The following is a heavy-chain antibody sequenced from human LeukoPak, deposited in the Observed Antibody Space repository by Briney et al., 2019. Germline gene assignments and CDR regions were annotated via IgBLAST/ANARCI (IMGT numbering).Heavy chain of an antibody. J-gene: IGHJ3*02. CDR1: GVSISSRRYY. V-gene: IGHV4-39*07. D-gene: IGHD4-17*01. Sequence: SETLSLTCTVSGVSISSRRYYWGWIRQSPGKGLEWIGTIYYSGSTYYNPSLKSRVTISVDSSKNQFSLNLSSVTAADTAVYYCARVDYGENPGERRFDIWGQGTVVIVSS. CDR2: IYYSGST. CDR3: ARVDYGENPGERRFDI.